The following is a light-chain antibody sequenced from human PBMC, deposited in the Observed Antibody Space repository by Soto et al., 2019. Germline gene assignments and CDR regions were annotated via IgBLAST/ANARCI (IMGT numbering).Light chain of an antibody. CDR1: QNIRNL. V-gene: IGKV1-9*01. Sequence: DIQVPQSPSTLSAAVGDSVTITCRASQNIRNLLAWYQQKPGKAPKPLIYAASTLQSGVPSRFSGSGSGTEFTLTISSRQPEDFATYYCPQLNSYPLTFGPGTKVDIK. CDR3: PQLNSYPLT. CDR2: AAS. J-gene: IGKJ3*01.